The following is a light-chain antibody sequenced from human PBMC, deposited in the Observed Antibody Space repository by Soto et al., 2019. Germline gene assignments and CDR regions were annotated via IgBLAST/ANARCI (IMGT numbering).Light chain of an antibody. CDR3: QQYENFPIT. CDR1: HDVRKY. V-gene: IGKV1-33*01. CDR2: DAS. J-gene: IGKJ5*01. Sequence: DIQMTQSPSPLSASVGDRVTITVEASHDVRKYLNWYQQKPGKATRLLIYDASNMEKGVPSRFTGSGSGTDFILTISSLQPEDIATYYCQQYENFPITFGQGTRLEN.